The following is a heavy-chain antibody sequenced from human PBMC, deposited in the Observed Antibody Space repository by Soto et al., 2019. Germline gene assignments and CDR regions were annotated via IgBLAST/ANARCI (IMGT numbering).Heavy chain of an antibody. CDR1: GGSISSGGYS. Sequence: SETLSLTCAVSGGSISSGGYSWSWIRQPPGKGLEWIGYIYHSGSTNNNPSLKSRVTISVDRSKNQFSLKLSSVTAADTAVYYCARGFYDMLTGYPNWFDPWGQGTLVTVSS. D-gene: IGHD3-9*01. CDR2: IYHSGST. J-gene: IGHJ5*02. CDR3: ARGFYDMLTGYPNWFDP. V-gene: IGHV4-30-2*01.